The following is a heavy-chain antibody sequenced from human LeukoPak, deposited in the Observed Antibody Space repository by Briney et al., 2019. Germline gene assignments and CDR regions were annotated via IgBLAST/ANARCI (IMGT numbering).Heavy chain of an antibody. D-gene: IGHD4-17*01. J-gene: IGHJ4*02. V-gene: IGHV3-21*01. CDR3: ARDGYGDYVLDY. CDR2: ISSSSSYI. CDR1: GFTFSSYS. Sequence: GGSLRLSCAASGFTFSSYSMNWVRQAPGKGLEWVSSISSSSSYIYYADSVKGRFTISRDNAKNSLYLQMNSLRAEDTAVYYCARDGYGDYVLDYWGQGTLVTVSS.